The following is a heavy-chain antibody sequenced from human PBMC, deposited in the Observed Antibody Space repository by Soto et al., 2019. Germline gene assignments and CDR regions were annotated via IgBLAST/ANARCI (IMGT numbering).Heavy chain of an antibody. J-gene: IGHJ5*02. CDR1: GFSLRTSGVG. V-gene: IGHV2-5*01. Sequence: SGPTLVNPTQTLTLTCIFSGFSLRTSGVGVGWIRQPPGKALEWLGFIYWNDDKRYSPSLKSRLTITKDTSKNQVVLTMTDMDPVDTATYYCAKSGSSGWYGWFDPWGQGTLVTVSS. D-gene: IGHD6-19*01. CDR2: IYWNDDK. CDR3: AKSGSSGWYGWFDP.